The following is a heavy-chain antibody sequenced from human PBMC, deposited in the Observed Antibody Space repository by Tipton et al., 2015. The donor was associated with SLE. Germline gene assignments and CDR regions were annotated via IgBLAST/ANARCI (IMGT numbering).Heavy chain of an antibody. CDR3: ARSLSRGTYAPIAY. CDR1: GFIFDNYA. J-gene: IGHJ4*02. V-gene: IGHV3-9*01. D-gene: IGHD1-26*01. Sequence: SLRLSCAASGFIFDNYAMHWVRQAPGKGLEWVSGITWVSATIAYADSVKGRFTISRDNAKNSLLLQMDSLRPEDTALYFCARSLSRGTYAPIAYWGQGTLVTVSS. CDR2: ITWVSATI.